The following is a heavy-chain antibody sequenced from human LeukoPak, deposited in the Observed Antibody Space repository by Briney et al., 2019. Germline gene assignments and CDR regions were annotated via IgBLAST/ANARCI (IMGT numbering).Heavy chain of an antibody. CDR3: ARLGETYYYGSGVFDY. CDR1: GGSISSSSYY. D-gene: IGHD3-10*01. J-gene: IGHJ4*02. Sequence: SETLSLTCTVSGGSISSSSYYWGWIRQPPGKGLEWIGSIYYSGSTNYNPALKSRVTMSVDTSTNQFSLNLSSVTAADTAVYYCARLGETYYYGSGVFDYWGQGTLVTVSS. V-gene: IGHV4-39*07. CDR2: IYYSGST.